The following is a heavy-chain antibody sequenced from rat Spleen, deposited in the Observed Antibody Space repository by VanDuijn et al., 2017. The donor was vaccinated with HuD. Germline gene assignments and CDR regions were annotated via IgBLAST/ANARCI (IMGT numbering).Heavy chain of an antibody. D-gene: IGHD1-10*01. V-gene: IGHV2-19*01. Sequence: QVQLKESGPGLVQPSETLSLTCTVSGFSLTDYSVYWVRQPPGKVLEWMGRIQRGGSTDYNSALKSRLSISRDTSKSQVFLKMNSLQTEDTAIYFCTRPNNPYWYFDFWGPGTMVTVSS. CDR1: GFSLTDYS. J-gene: IGHJ1*01. CDR2: IQRGGST. CDR3: TRPNNPYWYFDF.